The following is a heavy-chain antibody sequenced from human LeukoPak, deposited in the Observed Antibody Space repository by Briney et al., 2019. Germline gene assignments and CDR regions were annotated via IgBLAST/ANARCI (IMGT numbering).Heavy chain of an antibody. V-gene: IGHV1-18*01. CDR2: ISAYNGNT. J-gene: IGHJ3*02. CDR3: TRDRPLWITRDRPHWITDDSSGYYSDALDI. D-gene: IGHD3-22*01. Sequence: VASVKVSCKASGYIFTSYGISWVRQAPGQGLEWMGWISAYNGNTNYEQKFQGRVTMTTDTSTSTAYMELRSLRSDDTAVYYCTRDRPLWITRDRPHWITDDSSGYYSDALDIWGQGTMVTVSS. CDR1: GYIFTSYG.